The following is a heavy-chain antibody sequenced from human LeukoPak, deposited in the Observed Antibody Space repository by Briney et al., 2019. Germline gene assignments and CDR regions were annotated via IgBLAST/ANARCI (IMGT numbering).Heavy chain of an antibody. CDR1: TDSFSSHY. CDR3: ARDLVTVTKGFDI. Sequence: SETLSLTCAVSTDSFSSHYWTWIRQPPGKGLEWIGYISYIGSTNYNPSLKSRVTISINTSKNQFSLKLSSVTAADTAVYYCARDLVTVTKGFDIWGQGTMVSVSS. CDR2: ISYIGST. D-gene: IGHD4-17*01. V-gene: IGHV4-59*11. J-gene: IGHJ3*02.